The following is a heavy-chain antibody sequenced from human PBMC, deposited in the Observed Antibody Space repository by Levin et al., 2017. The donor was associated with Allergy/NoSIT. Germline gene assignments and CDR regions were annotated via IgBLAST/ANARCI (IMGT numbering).Heavy chain of an antibody. CDR2: IYYSGST. CDR3: ARLQFPSTGQWLTFGTFDL. J-gene: IGHJ3*01. D-gene: IGHD6-19*01. V-gene: IGHV4-59*01. Sequence: KASETLSLTCAVSGDSLSSYYWSWIRQRPGSGLEWIGYIYYSGSTTYNPSLKSRVTMSVDTSKNQFSLRLTSVATADTAVYFCARLQFPSTGQWLTFGTFDLWGQGTMVTVSS. CDR1: GDSLSSYY.